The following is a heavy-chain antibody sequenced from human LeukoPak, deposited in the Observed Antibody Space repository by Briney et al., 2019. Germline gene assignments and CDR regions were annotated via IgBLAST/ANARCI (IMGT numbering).Heavy chain of an antibody. CDR2: ITTSSGYI. CDR3: ASTDSYGSMFFDY. D-gene: IGHD5-18*01. J-gene: IGHJ4*02. Sequence: GGSLRLSCVASGFTFSNYHMNWVRQAPGKGLEWVSSITTSSGYIYYADSVKGRFTISRDNAKNSLYLQMNSLRAEDTAVYYCASTDSYGSMFFDYWGQGTLVTVSS. CDR1: GFTFSNYH. V-gene: IGHV3-21*01.